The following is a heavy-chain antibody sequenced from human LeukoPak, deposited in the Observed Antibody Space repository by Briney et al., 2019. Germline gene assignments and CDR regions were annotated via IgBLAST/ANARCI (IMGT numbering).Heavy chain of an antibody. V-gene: IGHV1-2*02. CDR1: GYTFTGYY. Sequence: ASVKVSCKASGYTFTGYYMHWVRQAPGQGLEWMGWINPNSGGTNYAQKFQGRVTMTRDTSISTAYMELSRLRSDDTAVYYCARDGSGSPSRYYYYMDVWGKGTTVTVSS. CDR3: ARDGSGSPSRYYYYMDV. D-gene: IGHD3-10*01. J-gene: IGHJ6*03. CDR2: INPNSGGT.